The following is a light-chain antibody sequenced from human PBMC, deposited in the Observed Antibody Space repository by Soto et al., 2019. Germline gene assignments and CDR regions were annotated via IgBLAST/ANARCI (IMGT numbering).Light chain of an antibody. V-gene: IGKV3-15*01. CDR3: QQYNNWPIT. Sequence: EIVMTQSPATLSVSPGERATLSFRASQSVSSNLAWYQQKPGQAPRLLIYGASTRATDIPARFSGSGSGTEFTLTISSLQSEDFAVYYCQQYNNWPITFGQAT. J-gene: IGKJ5*01. CDR1: QSVSSN. CDR2: GAS.